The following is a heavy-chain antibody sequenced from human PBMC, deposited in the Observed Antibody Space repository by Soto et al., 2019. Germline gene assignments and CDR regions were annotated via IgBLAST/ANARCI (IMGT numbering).Heavy chain of an antibody. CDR1: GFTVSSNY. J-gene: IGHJ1*01. CDR2: IYSGGST. Sequence: EVQLVESGGGLIQPGGSLRLSCAASGFTVSSNYMSWVRQAPGKGLEWVSVIYSGGSTYYADSVKGRFTISRDNSKNTLYLKMNSRRAEDTAVYYCARDRVESGYPEYFQNWGQGTLGTVSS. V-gene: IGHV3-53*01. CDR3: ARDRVESGYPEYFQN. D-gene: IGHD3-22*01.